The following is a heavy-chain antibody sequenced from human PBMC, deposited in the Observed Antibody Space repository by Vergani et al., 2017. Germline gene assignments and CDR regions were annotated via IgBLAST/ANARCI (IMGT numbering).Heavy chain of an antibody. D-gene: IGHD5-12*01. CDR1: RSTFKTYG. V-gene: IGHV3-15*01. CDR2: IKSKTDGGTT. CDR3: TTIVATTGGDFDY. Sequence: GQLVESGGGIVQPGRSLTLSCVASRSTFKTYGMHWVRQAPGKGLEWVGRIKSKTDGGTTDYAAPVKGRFTISRDDSKNTLYLQMNSLKTEDTAVYYCTTIVATTGGDFDYWGQGTLVTVSS. J-gene: IGHJ4*02.